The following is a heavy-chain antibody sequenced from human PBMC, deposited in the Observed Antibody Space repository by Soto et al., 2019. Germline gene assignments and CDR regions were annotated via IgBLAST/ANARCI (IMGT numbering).Heavy chain of an antibody. CDR2: IYHSGST. Sequence: QLQLQESGSGLVKPSQTLSLTCAVSGGSISSGGYSWSWIRQPPGKGLEWIGYIYHSGSTYYNPSLKSRVTISVDRSKNQFSLKLSSVTAADTAVYYCARDKVATVPGGTGWYYFDYWGQGTLVTVSS. V-gene: IGHV4-30-2*01. CDR1: GGSISSGGYS. CDR3: ARDKVATVPGGTGWYYFDY. J-gene: IGHJ4*02. D-gene: IGHD5-12*01.